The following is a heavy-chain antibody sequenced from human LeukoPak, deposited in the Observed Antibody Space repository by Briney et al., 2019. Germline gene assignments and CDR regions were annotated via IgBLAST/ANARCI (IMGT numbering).Heavy chain of an antibody. CDR1: GYTFTDYF. Sequence: VASVKVSCKASGYTFTDYFIHWVRQAPGQGLEWMGWIGPKSGDTSYSQKFQGRVTVTRDTSISTAYMELSRLRSDDTAVYYCGINRLGKALDTWGQGTMVTVSS. CDR2: IGPKSGDT. D-gene: IGHD7-27*01. V-gene: IGHV1-2*02. J-gene: IGHJ3*02. CDR3: GINRLGKALDT.